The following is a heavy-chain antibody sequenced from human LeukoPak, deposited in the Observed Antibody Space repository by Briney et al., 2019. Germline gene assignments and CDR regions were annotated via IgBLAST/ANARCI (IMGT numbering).Heavy chain of an antibody. D-gene: IGHD7-27*01. CDR2: INPSGGST. V-gene: IGHV1-46*01. CDR3: AIRKLGTPGAFDI. CDR1: GYTFTSYY. J-gene: IGHJ3*02. Sequence: ASVKVSCKASGYTFTSYYVHWVRQAPGQGLEWMGIINPSGGSTSYAQKFQGRVTMTRDTSTSTVYMELSSLRSEDTAVYYCAIRKLGTPGAFDIWGQGTMVTVSS.